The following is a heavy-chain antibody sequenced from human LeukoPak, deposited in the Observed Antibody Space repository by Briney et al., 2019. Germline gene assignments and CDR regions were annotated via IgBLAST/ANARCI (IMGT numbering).Heavy chain of an antibody. V-gene: IGHV1-46*01. D-gene: IGHD1-14*01. CDR2: ISPSGGST. CDR3: ARVFSWNHGYFDS. CDR1: GGTFSSYA. Sequence: GASVKVSCKASGGTFSSYAISWVRQAPGQGLEWMGVISPSGGSTTYGQKFQGRVTMTRDMSTSTVYMELSSLRSDDTAVYYCARVFSWNHGYFDSWGQGTLVTVSS. J-gene: IGHJ4*02.